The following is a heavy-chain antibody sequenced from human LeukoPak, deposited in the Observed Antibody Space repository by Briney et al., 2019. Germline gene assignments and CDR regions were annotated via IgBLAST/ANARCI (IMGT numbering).Heavy chain of an antibody. CDR3: ARDYGGFYFDY. D-gene: IGHD4-23*01. Sequence: PGRSLRLSCTASGFTFSSYEMNWVRQAPGKGLEWVSYISSSGSTIYYADSVKGRFTISRDNAKNSLYLQMNSLRAEDTAVYYCARDYGGFYFDYWGQGTLVTVSS. J-gene: IGHJ4*02. CDR1: GFTFSSYE. V-gene: IGHV3-48*03. CDR2: ISSSGSTI.